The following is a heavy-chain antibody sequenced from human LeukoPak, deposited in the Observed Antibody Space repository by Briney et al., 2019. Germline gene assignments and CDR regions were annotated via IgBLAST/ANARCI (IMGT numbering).Heavy chain of an antibody. CDR1: GFTFSSYW. Sequence: PGGSLRLSCAASGFTFSSYWMHWVRQAPGKGLVWVSRINSDGSSTSYADSVKGRFTISRDNAKNTLYLQMNSLRAEDTALYYCAKDGAALWELERLFDYWGQGTLVTVSS. D-gene: IGHD1-26*01. CDR3: AKDGAALWELERLFDY. J-gene: IGHJ4*02. V-gene: IGHV3-74*01. CDR2: INSDGSST.